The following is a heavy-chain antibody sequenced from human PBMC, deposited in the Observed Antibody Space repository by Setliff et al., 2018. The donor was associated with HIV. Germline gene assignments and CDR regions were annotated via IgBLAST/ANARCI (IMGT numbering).Heavy chain of an antibody. Sequence: SVKVSCKASGGSFSRNAISWVRQAPGHGLEWMGGIIPMFGTADYAQKFRGRVTLTADKSTSTAYMELSSLRSEDTAVYYCARDSDPHYDSSGSQGDYWGQGTLVTVSS. V-gene: IGHV1-69*06. D-gene: IGHD3-22*01. CDR3: ARDSDPHYDSSGSQGDY. CDR2: IIPMFGTA. CDR1: GGSFSRNA. J-gene: IGHJ4*02.